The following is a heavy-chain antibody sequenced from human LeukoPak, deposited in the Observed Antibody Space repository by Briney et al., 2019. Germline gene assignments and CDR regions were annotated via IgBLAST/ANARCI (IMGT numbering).Heavy chain of an antibody. CDR1: GFTFDDYA. CDR2: ISSSSSTI. V-gene: IGHV3-48*01. CDR3: ARGRILTGYYPFDY. D-gene: IGHD3-9*01. Sequence: PGGSLRLSCAVSGFTFDDYAMHWVRQVPGKGLEWVSYISSSSSTIYYADSVKGRFTISRDNAKNSLYLQMNSLRAEDTAVYYCARGRILTGYYPFDYWGQGTLVTVSS. J-gene: IGHJ4*02.